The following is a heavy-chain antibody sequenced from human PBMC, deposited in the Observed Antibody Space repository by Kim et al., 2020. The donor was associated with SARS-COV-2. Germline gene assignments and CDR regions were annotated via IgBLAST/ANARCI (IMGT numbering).Heavy chain of an antibody. Sequence: ASVKVSCKASGYTFTSYYMHWVRQAPGQGLEWMGIINPSGGSTSYAQKFQGRVTMTRDTSTSTVYMELSSLRSEDTAVYYCAREGRYDILTGYRKNYYGMDVWGQGTTVTVSS. CDR1: GYTFTSYY. CDR3: AREGRYDILTGYRKNYYGMDV. V-gene: IGHV1-46*01. CDR2: INPSGGST. J-gene: IGHJ6*02. D-gene: IGHD3-9*01.